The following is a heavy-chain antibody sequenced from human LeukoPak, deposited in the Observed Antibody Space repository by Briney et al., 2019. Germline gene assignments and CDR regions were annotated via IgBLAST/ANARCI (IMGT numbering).Heavy chain of an antibody. D-gene: IGHD1-26*01. J-gene: IGHJ4*02. CDR1: GFTFSSYG. CDR2: IRGSGDST. V-gene: IGHV3-23*01. CDR3: AKDHQGSYQYYFDY. Sequence: QSGGSLRLSCAASGFTFSSYGMNWVRPAPGKGLEWVSTIRGSGDSTYYADSVKGRFTISRHNSKNTLYLQMNSLRAEDTAVYYCAKDHQGSYQYYFDYWGQGTLVTVSS.